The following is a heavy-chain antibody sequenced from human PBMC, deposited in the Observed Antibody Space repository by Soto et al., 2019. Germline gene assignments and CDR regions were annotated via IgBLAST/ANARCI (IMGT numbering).Heavy chain of an antibody. Sequence: WGTLRLTCAVSGCPFSSCALTWDRQAQGNGLEWVSAINGGDGGPTYADSVKGRFTISRDNSKNTFYLNTSSVRAEDTAVYSCANWHPDNYDSLTFSGFDCWGKGTQVTISS. CDR3: ANWHPDNYDSLTFSGFDC. J-gene: IGHJ4*02. CDR1: GCPFSSCA. V-gene: IGHV3-23*01. D-gene: IGHD3-16*01. CDR2: INGGDGGP.